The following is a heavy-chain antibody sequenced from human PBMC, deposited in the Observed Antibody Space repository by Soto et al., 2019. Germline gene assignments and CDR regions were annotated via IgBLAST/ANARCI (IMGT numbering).Heavy chain of an antibody. CDR2: IYWDDDK. D-gene: IGHD3-3*01. Sequence: SGPTLVNPTQTLTLTCTFSGFSLSTSGVGVGWIRQPPGKALEWLALIYWDDDKHYSPSLKSRLTITKDTSKNQVVLTMTNMDPVDTATYYCAHNVGVLRFLEWLPYYFDYWGQGTLVTVSS. CDR3: AHNVGVLRFLEWLPYYFDY. CDR1: GFSLSTSGVG. J-gene: IGHJ4*02. V-gene: IGHV2-5*02.